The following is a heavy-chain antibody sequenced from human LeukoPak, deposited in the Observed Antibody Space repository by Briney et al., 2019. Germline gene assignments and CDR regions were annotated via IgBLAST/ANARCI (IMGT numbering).Heavy chain of an antibody. CDR1: GYTFTGYY. Sequence: GASVKVSCKASGYTFTGYYMHWVRQAPGQGLEWMGWINPNSGGTNYAQKFQGRVTMTRDTSISTAYMELSRLRSDDTAVCYCRTDRYGDYGDYIDYWGQGTLVTVSS. V-gene: IGHV1-2*02. D-gene: IGHD4-17*01. J-gene: IGHJ4*02. CDR3: RTDRYGDYGDYIDY. CDR2: INPNSGGT.